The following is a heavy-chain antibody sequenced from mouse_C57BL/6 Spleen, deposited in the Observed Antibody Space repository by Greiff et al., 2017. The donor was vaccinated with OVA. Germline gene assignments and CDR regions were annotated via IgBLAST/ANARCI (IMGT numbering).Heavy chain of an antibody. CDR1: GFSFNTYA. J-gene: IGHJ4*01. Sequence: VQLKESGGGLVQPKGSLKLSCAASGFSFNTYAMNWVRQAPGKGLEWVARIRSKSNNYATYYADSVKDRFTISRDDSESMLYLQMNNLKTEDTAMYYCVRGNGNYGTYYAMDYWGQGTSVTVSS. D-gene: IGHD2-1*01. CDR2: IRSKSNNYAT. V-gene: IGHV10-1*01. CDR3: VRGNGNYGTYYAMDY.